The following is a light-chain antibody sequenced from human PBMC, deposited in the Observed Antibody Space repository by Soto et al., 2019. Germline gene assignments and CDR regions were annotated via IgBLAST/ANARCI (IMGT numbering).Light chain of an antibody. J-gene: IGLJ1*01. CDR1: SSDVGAYDY. Sequence: QSALTQPASVSGSPGQSITISCTGTSSDVGAYDYVSWYQQHPDKAPKLIISVVSNRPSGVSNRFSGSMSGNTASLTISGLQAEDEADYYCSLYTSSDTPYVFGTGTKLTVL. CDR3: SLYTSSDTPYV. CDR2: VVS. V-gene: IGLV2-14*01.